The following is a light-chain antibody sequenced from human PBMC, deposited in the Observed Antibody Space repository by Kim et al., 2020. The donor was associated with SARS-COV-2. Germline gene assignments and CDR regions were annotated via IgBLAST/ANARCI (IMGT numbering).Light chain of an antibody. V-gene: IGKV3-20*01. CDR1: QSVNSND. Sequence: PGERATLSCRASQSVNSNDLAWYQQKPGQAPRLLIYAASSRATSIPDRFSGSWSGTDFTLTISRLEPEDFALFYCQQYGSSLALTFGGGTKVDIK. J-gene: IGKJ4*01. CDR2: AAS. CDR3: QQYGSSLALT.